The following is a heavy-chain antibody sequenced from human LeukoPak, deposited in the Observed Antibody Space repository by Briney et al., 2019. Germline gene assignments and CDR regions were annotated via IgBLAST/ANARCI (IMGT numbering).Heavy chain of an antibody. V-gene: IGHV3-23*01. CDR3: AKELEAVAGAGVTDY. CDR1: GLTFNNYA. CDR2: IGASGATT. D-gene: IGHD6-19*01. J-gene: IGHJ4*02. Sequence: GGSLRLSCAVSGLTFNNYAMNWVRQGPGKGLEWVSGIGASGATTYYADSVKGRFTISRDNSKNTLYLQMESLRADDTGVYVCAKELEAVAGAGVTDYWGEGTPVTVSS.